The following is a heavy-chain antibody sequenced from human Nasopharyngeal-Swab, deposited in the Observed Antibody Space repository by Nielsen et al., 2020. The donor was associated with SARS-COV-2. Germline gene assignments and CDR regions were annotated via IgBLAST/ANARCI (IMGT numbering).Heavy chain of an antibody. J-gene: IGHJ6*02. V-gene: IGHV3-23*01. CDR2: ISGSGGST. Sequence: GESLKISCAASGFTFSSYAMSWVRQAPGKGLEWVSAISGSGGSTYYADSVKGRFTISRDNSKNTLYLQMNSLRAEDTAVYYCAREVVVVVAATHYYYGMDVWGQGTTVTVSS. CDR1: GFTFSSYA. D-gene: IGHD2-15*01. CDR3: AREVVVVVAATHYYYGMDV.